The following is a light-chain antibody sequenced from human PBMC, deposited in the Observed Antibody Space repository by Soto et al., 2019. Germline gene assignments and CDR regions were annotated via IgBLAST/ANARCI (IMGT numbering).Light chain of an antibody. Sequence: EIVLTQSPGTLSLSTGERATLSCRASQSVSNSYLAWYQQKPGQAPRLLIYGASSRATGIPDRFSGSGSGTDFTLTISRLEPEDFAVYYCQQYGGSPPFTFGPGTKVDIK. J-gene: IGKJ3*01. V-gene: IGKV3-20*01. CDR1: QSVSNSY. CDR3: QQYGGSPPFT. CDR2: GAS.